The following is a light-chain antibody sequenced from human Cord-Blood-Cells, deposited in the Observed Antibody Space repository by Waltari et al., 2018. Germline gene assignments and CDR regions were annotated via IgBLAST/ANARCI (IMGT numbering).Light chain of an antibody. J-gene: IGLJ2*01. CDR1: KLGDNY. Sequence: SYELTQPPSVSVSPGQTASITCSGDKLGDNYACWYQQKPGQCPVLGIYKDSRRPSGIPERFSGSNSGNTATLTISGTQAMDGADYYCQAWDSSAVVFGGGTKLTVL. CDR2: KDS. CDR3: QAWDSSAVV. V-gene: IGLV3-1*01.